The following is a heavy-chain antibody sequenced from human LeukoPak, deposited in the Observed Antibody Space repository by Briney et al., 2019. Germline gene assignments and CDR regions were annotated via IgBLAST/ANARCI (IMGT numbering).Heavy chain of an antibody. D-gene: IGHD3-22*01. CDR2: IYYTGRT. V-gene: IGHV4-39*01. J-gene: IGHJ4*02. Sequence: NPSETLSLTCTVSGGSIGTNNYYWGWIRQPPGKGLEWIGTIYYTGRTYDNPSLKSRVTVSVDTSKNQFSLKLSSVTAADTAVYYCARLLYDRSGYYYFDYWGQGTLVTVSS. CDR3: ARLLYDRSGYYYFDY. CDR1: GGSIGTNNYY.